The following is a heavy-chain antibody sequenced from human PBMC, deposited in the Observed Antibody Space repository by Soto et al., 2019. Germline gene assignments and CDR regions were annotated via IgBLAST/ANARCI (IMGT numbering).Heavy chain of an antibody. Sequence: SQTLSLTCAISGDSVSSNSAAWNWIRQSPSRGLEWLGRTYYRSKWYTDYAVSVKSRITVNPDTSKNQFSLQLNSVTPEDTAVYYCARERPPGLVRGPGWFDPWGQGTLVTVSS. CDR3: ARERPPGLVRGPGWFDP. D-gene: IGHD3-10*01. CDR1: GDSVSSNSAA. J-gene: IGHJ5*02. CDR2: TYYRSKWYT. V-gene: IGHV6-1*01.